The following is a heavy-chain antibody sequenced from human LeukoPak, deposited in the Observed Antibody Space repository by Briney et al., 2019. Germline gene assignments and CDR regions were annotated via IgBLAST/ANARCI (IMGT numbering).Heavy chain of an antibody. CDR3: VKDRPTWPIDY. D-gene: IGHD5-12*01. Sequence: PGGSLRLSCAASEFTFSSYSMSWVRQAPGKGLGWVSSISSSGGVPYYADSVRGRFTISRDNSKNTLYLQMNSLRVEDTAVYYCVKDRPTWPIDYWGRGTLVTVSS. CDR1: EFTFSSYS. J-gene: IGHJ4*02. V-gene: IGHV3-23*01. CDR2: ISSSGGVP.